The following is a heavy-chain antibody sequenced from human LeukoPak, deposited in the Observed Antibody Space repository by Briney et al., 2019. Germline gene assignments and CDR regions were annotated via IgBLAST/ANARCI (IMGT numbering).Heavy chain of an antibody. Sequence: ASVKVSCKXSGYTFTGYYMHWVRQAPGQGLEWMGWINPNSGGTNYAQKFQGRVTMTRDTSISTAYMELSRLRSDDTAVYYCARARHYDFWSGYEYNWFDPWGQGTLVTVSS. J-gene: IGHJ5*02. CDR2: INPNSGGT. V-gene: IGHV1-2*02. D-gene: IGHD3-3*01. CDR1: GYTFTGYY. CDR3: ARARHYDFWSGYEYNWFDP.